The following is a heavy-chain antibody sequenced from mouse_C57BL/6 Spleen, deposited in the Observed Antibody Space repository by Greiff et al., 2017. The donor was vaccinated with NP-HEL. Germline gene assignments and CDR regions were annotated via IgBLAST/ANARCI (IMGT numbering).Heavy chain of an antibody. CDR1: GFSLTSYG. V-gene: IGHV2-2*01. Sequence: VMLVESGPGLVQPSPSLSISCTASGFSLTSYGVHWVRQSPGKGLEWLGVIWSGGSTDYYVAFITRLSIRKDHSKSQVFFKMNSLQADDTAIYSCASFYDNLDGFADWGQGTLVTVSA. J-gene: IGHJ3*01. CDR3: ASFYDNLDGFAD. D-gene: IGHD2-4*01. CDR2: IWSGGST.